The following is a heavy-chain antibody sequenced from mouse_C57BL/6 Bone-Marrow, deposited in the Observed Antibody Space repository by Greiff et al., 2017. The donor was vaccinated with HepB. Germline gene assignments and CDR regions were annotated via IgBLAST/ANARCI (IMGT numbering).Heavy chain of an antibody. CDR1: GFTFSSYG. CDR2: ISSGGSYT. V-gene: IGHV5-6*01. CDR3: ARYYYGSSQYFDV. D-gene: IGHD1-1*01. Sequence: EVKVVESGGDLVKPGGSLKLSCAASGFTFSSYGMSWVRQTPDKRLEWVATISSGGSYTYYPDSVKGRFTISRDNAKNTLYLQMSSLKSEDTAMYYCARYYYGSSQYFDVWGTGTTVTVSS. J-gene: IGHJ1*03.